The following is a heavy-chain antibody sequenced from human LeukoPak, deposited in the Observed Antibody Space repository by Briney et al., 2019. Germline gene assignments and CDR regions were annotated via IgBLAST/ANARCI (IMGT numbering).Heavy chain of an antibody. D-gene: IGHD2-2*01. CDR3: AREAEDIVVVPAATYYYYYYMDV. V-gene: IGHV4-4*07. Sequence: PSETLSLTCTFSGGSISSYYWSWIRQPAGKGLEWIGRIYTSGSTNYNPSLKSRVTMSVDTSKNQFSLKLSSVTAADTAVYYCAREAEDIVVVPAATYYYYYYMDVWGKGTTVTVSS. J-gene: IGHJ6*03. CDR2: IYTSGST. CDR1: GGSISSYY.